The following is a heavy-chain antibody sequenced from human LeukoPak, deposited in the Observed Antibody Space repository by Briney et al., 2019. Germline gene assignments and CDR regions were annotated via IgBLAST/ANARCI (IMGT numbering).Heavy chain of an antibody. CDR2: INPNSGGT. D-gene: IGHD3-3*01. Sequence: ASVKVSCKASGYTFTGYYMHRVRQAPGQGLEWMGWINPNSGGTNYAQKFQGRVTMTRDTSISTAYMELSRLRSDDTAVYYCARNLFITVFWSGYRDGGSWFDPWGQGTLVTVSS. J-gene: IGHJ5*02. CDR1: GYTFTGYY. V-gene: IGHV1-2*02. CDR3: ARNLFITVFWSGYRDGGSWFDP.